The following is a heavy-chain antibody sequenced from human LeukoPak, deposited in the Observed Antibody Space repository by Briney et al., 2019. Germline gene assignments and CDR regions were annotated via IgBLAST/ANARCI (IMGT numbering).Heavy chain of an antibody. Sequence: SETPSLPCAVSGNSISNTYYWGWIRQPPGKELEWIGSIYNSGSTHYNPSLKSRVTISVDTSKNQFSLKLSSVTAADTAVYYCARNSSGYFFDYWGQGTLVTVSS. CDR2: IYNSGST. CDR1: GNSISNTYY. J-gene: IGHJ4*02. D-gene: IGHD1-26*01. CDR3: ARNSSGYFFDY. V-gene: IGHV4-38-2*01.